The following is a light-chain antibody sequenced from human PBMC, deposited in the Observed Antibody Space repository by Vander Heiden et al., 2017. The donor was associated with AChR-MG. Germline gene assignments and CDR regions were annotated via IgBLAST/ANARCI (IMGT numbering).Light chain of an antibody. V-gene: IGKV3-15*01. Sequence: EVVLTQSPATLSVSPGERATLSCRASQSVDNNLAWYQVKPGQAPRLLIYGASTRATGVPPRLSGSGSGSDFTLTISSLQSEDFAVYYCQQDNNWPPLTFGGGTKVEIK. CDR1: QSVDNN. J-gene: IGKJ4*01. CDR2: GAS. CDR3: QQDNNWPPLT.